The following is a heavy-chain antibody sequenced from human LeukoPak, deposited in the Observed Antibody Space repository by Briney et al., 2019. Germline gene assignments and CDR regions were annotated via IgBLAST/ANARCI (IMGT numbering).Heavy chain of an antibody. CDR3: ARATTVSMDV. D-gene: IGHD4-17*01. V-gene: IGHV4-59*01. J-gene: IGHJ6*02. CDR1: GGSISSYY. CDR2: IYYSGST. Sequence: PSETLSLTCTVSGGSISSYYWNWIRQPPGKGLEWIGYIYYSGSTNYNASLKSRVTISVDTSKNQFSLKLSSVTAADTAVYYCARATTVSMDVWGQGTTVTVSS.